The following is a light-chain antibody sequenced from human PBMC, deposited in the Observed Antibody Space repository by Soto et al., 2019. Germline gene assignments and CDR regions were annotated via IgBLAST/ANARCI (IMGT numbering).Light chain of an antibody. CDR1: SSDVGGYNY. J-gene: IGLJ1*01. Sequence: QSALTQPRSVSGSPGQSVTISCTGTSSDVGGYNYVSWYQQHPGKAPKLMIYDVSKRPSGVPDRFSGSKSGNTASLTISGLQAEDEADYYCCSYAGSYGHYVFGTGTKLTVL. CDR2: DVS. CDR3: CSYAGSYGHYV. V-gene: IGLV2-11*01.